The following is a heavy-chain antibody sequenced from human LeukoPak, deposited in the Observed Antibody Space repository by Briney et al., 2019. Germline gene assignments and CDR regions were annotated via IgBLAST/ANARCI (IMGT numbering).Heavy chain of an antibody. J-gene: IGHJ6*02. Sequence: PSETLSLTCTVAGGSSSSGGYYCSWIRQHPRKSLERIGYIYYSGSTYYNPSLKSRVTISVDTSKNQFSLKLSSVTAADTAVYYCAREDYGLGTRYYGMDVWGQGTTVTVSS. CDR2: IYYSGST. V-gene: IGHV4-31*03. CDR3: AREDYGLGTRYYGMDV. CDR1: GGSSSSGGYY. D-gene: IGHD3-10*01.